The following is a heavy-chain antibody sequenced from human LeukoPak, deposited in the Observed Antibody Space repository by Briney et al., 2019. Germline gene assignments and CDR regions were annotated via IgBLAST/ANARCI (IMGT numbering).Heavy chain of an antibody. V-gene: IGHV3-7*04. J-gene: IGHJ4*02. CDR2: IKQGGSEK. Sequence: GGSLRLSCAASGFTFSRYWMTWGRQAPGKGLEWVADIKQGGSEKYYVDSVEGRFTISSDNSKNSPYLQMNSLRAEDSAVYYCARVRGAYYFDYWGQGTQVTVSS. D-gene: IGHD3-10*01. CDR3: ARVRGAYYFDY. CDR1: GFTFSRYW.